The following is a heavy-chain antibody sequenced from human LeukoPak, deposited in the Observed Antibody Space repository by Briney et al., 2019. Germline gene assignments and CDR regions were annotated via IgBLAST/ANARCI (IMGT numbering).Heavy chain of an antibody. CDR3: ARAGWGVSYHFDY. CDR1: GYTFTGHY. CDR2: INPNSGGTDYAQKFT. Sequence: ASVKVSCKASGYTFTGHYMHWVRQAPGQGLEWMGWINPNSGGTDYAQKFTDYAQKFQGRVTLTRDTSFSTVYMELTRLTSDDTAVYYCARAGWGVSYHFDYWGQVALVTVSS. V-gene: IGHV1-2*02. D-gene: IGHD1-26*01. J-gene: IGHJ4*02.